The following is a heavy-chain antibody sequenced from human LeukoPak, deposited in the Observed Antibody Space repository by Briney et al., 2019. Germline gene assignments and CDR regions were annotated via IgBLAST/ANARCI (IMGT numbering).Heavy chain of an antibody. CDR1: GFTFSSYA. CDR3: ARFLGIAAAGNFDY. J-gene: IGHJ4*02. CDR2: ISGSGGST. D-gene: IGHD6-13*01. Sequence: GGSLRLSCAASGFTFSSYAMGWVRQAPGKGLEWVSAISGSGGSTYYADSVKGRFTISRDNSKNTLYLQMNTLRAEDTAVYYCARFLGIAAAGNFDYWGQGTLVPVSS. V-gene: IGHV3-23*01.